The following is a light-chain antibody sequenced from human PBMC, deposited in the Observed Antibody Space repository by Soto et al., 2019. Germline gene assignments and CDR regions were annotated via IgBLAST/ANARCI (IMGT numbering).Light chain of an antibody. CDR3: QQYNSYSWT. Sequence: DIQMTQSPSTLSASVGDRVTITCRASQSISSWLAWYQQKPGKAPKLLIYEASNLESGVPSRFSGSGSGTEFTLTISSLQPDDFATYYCQQYNSYSWTFGQGTKVEIK. CDR1: QSISSW. J-gene: IGKJ1*01. CDR2: EAS. V-gene: IGKV1-5*03.